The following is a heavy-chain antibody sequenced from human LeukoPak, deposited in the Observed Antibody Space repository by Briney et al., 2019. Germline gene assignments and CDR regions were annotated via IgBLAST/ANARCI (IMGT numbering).Heavy chain of an antibody. J-gene: IGHJ4*02. Sequence: ASVKVSCKASGYTLTSYGISWVRQAPGQGLEWMGWISAYNGSTNYAQKLQGRVTMTTDTSTSTAYMELRSLRSDDTAVYYCARDLRYSSSWYRVFDYWGQGTLVTVSS. V-gene: IGHV1-18*01. D-gene: IGHD6-13*01. CDR2: ISAYNGST. CDR1: GYTLTSYG. CDR3: ARDLRYSSSWYRVFDY.